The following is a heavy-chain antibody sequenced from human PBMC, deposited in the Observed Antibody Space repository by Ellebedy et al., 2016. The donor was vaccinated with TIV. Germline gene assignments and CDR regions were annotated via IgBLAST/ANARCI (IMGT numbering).Heavy chain of an antibody. Sequence: PGGSLRLSCKASGYTFTNYWIGWVRQMPGKGLEWMGIFYPGDADTTYSPSFQGQVTISADKSISTAYLQWSSLKASDTAMYYCARLGVSQGMDVWGQGTPVTVSS. V-gene: IGHV5-51*01. J-gene: IGHJ6*02. CDR1: GYTFTNYW. CDR2: FYPGDADT. CDR3: ARLGVSQGMDV. D-gene: IGHD3-16*01.